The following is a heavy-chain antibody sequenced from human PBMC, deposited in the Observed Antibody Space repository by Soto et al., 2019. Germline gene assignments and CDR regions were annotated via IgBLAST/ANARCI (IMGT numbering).Heavy chain of an antibody. CDR3: ALDPGYSSGPRINHDFHY. Sequence: QVQLQESGPGLVKPSEALSLTCSVSGGSVSTYYWSWIRQPPGKGLEWIGYIYYNGNTNYNPSLKSRVTPSLATSTNHFSPSLSSVTTADTAVYYCALDPGYSSGPRINHDFHYWGQGSLVTVSS. D-gene: IGHD5-18*01. CDR2: IYYNGNT. J-gene: IGHJ4*02. CDR1: GGSVSTYY. V-gene: IGHV4-59*02.